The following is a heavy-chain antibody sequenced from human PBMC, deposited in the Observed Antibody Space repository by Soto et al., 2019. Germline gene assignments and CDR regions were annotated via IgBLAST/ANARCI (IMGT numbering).Heavy chain of an antibody. CDR1: GFTFYNYA. CDR3: AKEMTSARSYDY. J-gene: IGHJ4*02. Sequence: GGSLRLSCEASGFTFYNYAVSWVRHAPGKGLEWVSAISATGDSTYYADFVEGRFTISRDNSKNTLYLQMNGLRAEDTAMYYCAKEMTSARSYDYWCQGTLVTVFS. V-gene: IGHV3-23*01. D-gene: IGHD3-10*01. CDR2: ISATGDST.